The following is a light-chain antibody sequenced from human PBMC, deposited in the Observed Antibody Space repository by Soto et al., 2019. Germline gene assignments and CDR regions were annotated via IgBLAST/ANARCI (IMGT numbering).Light chain of an antibody. CDR2: GAS. CDR1: QSVSSNY. Sequence: EIVLTQSPGTLSLSPGERDTLSCGASQSVSSNYLAWYQHKPGQAPRLLIYGASSRATAIPDRFSGSGSGTDFTLTITRLEPEDFAVYYCQQYGTSPLTFGGGTKIQIK. CDR3: QQYGTSPLT. V-gene: IGKV3-20*01. J-gene: IGKJ4*01.